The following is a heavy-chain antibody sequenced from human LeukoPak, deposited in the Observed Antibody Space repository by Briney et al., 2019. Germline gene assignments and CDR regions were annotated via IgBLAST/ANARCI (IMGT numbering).Heavy chain of an antibody. CDR2: IWYDGSNQ. J-gene: IGHJ4*02. CDR1: GFTFSNYG. D-gene: IGHD3-16*02. V-gene: IGHV3-33*01. Sequence: GGSLRLSCITSGFTFSNYGFHWVRQAPGKGLEWTAAIWYDGSNQYYPDSVKGRFTISRDNSKNTLYLQMNSLRAEDTAVYYCARELSSPIPFDYWGQGTLVTVSS. CDR3: ARELSSPIPFDY.